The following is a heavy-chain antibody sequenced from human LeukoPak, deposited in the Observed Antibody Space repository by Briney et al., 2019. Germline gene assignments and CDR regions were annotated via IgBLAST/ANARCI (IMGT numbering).Heavy chain of an antibody. CDR2: IYYSGST. J-gene: IGHJ3*02. V-gene: IGHV4-59*01. Sequence: PSETLSLTCTVSGGSISSYYWSWIRQPPGKGPEWIGYIYYSGSTNYNPSLKSRVTISVDTSKNQFSLKLSSVTAADTAVYYCARDRRRDLLHAFDIWGQGTMVTVSS. D-gene: IGHD1-26*01. CDR1: GGSISSYY. CDR3: ARDRRRDLLHAFDI.